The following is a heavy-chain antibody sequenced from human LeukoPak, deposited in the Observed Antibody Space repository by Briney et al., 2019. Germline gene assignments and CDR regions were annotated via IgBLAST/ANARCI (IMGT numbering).Heavy chain of an antibody. CDR2: IIPIFGTA. V-gene: IGHV1-69*13. J-gene: IGHJ5*02. Sequence: SVKVSCRASRGTFSSYAISWVRQAPGQGLEWMGGIIPIFGTANYAQKFQGRVTISADESTSTVYMELSSLRSEDTALYYCARYLTMVRGARYRPHNWFGPWGQGTLVTVSS. CDR1: RGTFSSYA. D-gene: IGHD3-10*01. CDR3: ARYLTMVRGARYRPHNWFGP.